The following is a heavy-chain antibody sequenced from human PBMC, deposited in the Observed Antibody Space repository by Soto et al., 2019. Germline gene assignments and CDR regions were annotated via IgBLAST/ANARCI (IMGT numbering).Heavy chain of an antibody. J-gene: IGHJ6*02. Sequence: GGSLRLSCAASGFTFSSYAMSWVRQAPGKGLEWVSAISGSGGSTYYADSVKGRFTISRDNSKNTLYLQMNSLRAEDTAVYYCAKDRNAKNIVVVPAAVYYYYGMDVWGQGTTVTVSS. V-gene: IGHV3-23*01. D-gene: IGHD2-2*01. CDR2: ISGSGGST. CDR1: GFTFSSYA. CDR3: AKDRNAKNIVVVPAAVYYYYGMDV.